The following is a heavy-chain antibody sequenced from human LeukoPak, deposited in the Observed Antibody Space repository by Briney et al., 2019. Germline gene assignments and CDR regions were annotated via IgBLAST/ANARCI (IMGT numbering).Heavy chain of an antibody. Sequence: GGSLRLSCAASGFTFSSYGMHWVRQAPGKGLEWVAVISYDGSNKYYADSVKGRFTISRDNSKNTLYLQMNSLRAEDTAVYYCARGYQGSVDYWGQGTLVTVSS. CDR2: ISYDGSNK. CDR3: ARGYQGSVDY. D-gene: IGHD3-10*01. CDR1: GFTFSSYG. V-gene: IGHV3-30*03. J-gene: IGHJ4*02.